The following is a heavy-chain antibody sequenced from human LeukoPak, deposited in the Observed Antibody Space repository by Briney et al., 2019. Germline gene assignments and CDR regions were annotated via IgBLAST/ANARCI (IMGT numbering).Heavy chain of an antibody. J-gene: IGHJ4*02. CDR1: GGSFSGYY. D-gene: IGHD3-22*01. CDR2: INHSGST. Sequence: PSETLSLTCAVYGGSFSGYYWSWIRQSPGKGLEWIGEINHSGSTNYNSSLKSRVTISVDTSKNQFSLKLSSVTAADTAVYYCARDQNYYDSSGYYYVGFDYWGQGTLVTVSS. CDR3: ARDQNYYDSSGYYYVGFDY. V-gene: IGHV4-34*01.